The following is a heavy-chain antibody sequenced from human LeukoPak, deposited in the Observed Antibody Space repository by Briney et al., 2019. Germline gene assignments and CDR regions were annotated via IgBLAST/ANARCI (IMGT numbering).Heavy chain of an antibody. D-gene: IGHD3-22*01. CDR3: ARSSGYMSY. V-gene: IGHV4-38-2*02. CDR2: IYHSGST. CDR1: HYSISSNYY. Sequence: SETLSLTCTVSHYSISSNYYWGWIRQPPGKGLEWIGSIYHSGSTYYNPSLKSRVTISVDASKNQFSLKLTSVTAADTAVYYCARSSGYMSYWGQGTLVTVSS. J-gene: IGHJ4*02.